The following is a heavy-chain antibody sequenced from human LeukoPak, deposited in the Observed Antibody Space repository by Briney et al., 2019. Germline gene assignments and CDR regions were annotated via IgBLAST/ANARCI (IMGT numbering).Heavy chain of an antibody. CDR2: IKPDGSYT. CDR1: GFPFSGYW. J-gene: IGHJ4*02. CDR3: TRDYSSVPEY. Sequence: GGSLRLSCAASGFPFSGYWMYWLRQAPGKGMVWVSRIKPDGSYTSYADFVKGRFTTSRDNAKNTLYLQLSSLRAEDTAVYYCTRDYSSVPEYWGQGTLVTVSS. D-gene: IGHD6-19*01. V-gene: IGHV3-74*01.